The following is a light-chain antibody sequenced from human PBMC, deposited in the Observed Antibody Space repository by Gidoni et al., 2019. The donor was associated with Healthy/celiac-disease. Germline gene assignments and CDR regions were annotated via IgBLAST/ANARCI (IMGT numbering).Light chain of an antibody. CDR2: DFS. CDR1: SIDVGGYNY. J-gene: IGLJ2*01. CDR3: SSYTSSSTVV. V-gene: IGLV2-14*01. Sequence: QSALTKPASVSGSPGQSITISCTGTSIDVGGYNYVSWYQQHPGKAPHLMIYDFSNLPSGVSNLFSVSKSGNTASLTISVLQPEDEADYYCSSYTSSSTVVFGGGTKLTVL.